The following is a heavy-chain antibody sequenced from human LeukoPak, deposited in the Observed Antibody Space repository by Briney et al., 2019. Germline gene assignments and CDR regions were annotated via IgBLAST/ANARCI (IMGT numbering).Heavy chain of an antibody. D-gene: IGHD3-22*01. CDR1: GFTFSNAW. CDR3: TTGDTSSGYYFAAFDI. Sequence: GGSLRLSCAASGFTFSNAWMNWVRQAPGKGLEWVGRIKSKTDGGTADYAAPVKGRFTISRDDSKNTLYLQMNSLKTEDTAVYYCTTGDTSSGYYFAAFDIWGQGTMVTVSS. CDR2: IKSKTDGGTA. J-gene: IGHJ3*02. V-gene: IGHV3-15*07.